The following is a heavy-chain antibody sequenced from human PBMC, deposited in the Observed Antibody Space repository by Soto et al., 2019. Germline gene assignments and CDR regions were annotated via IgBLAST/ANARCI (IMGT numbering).Heavy chain of an antibody. CDR3: ASDPHFGVAPYYFDY. D-gene: IGHD3-3*01. V-gene: IGHV1-18*04. Sequence: SVKVSCMASRYTFTIYGISSLRQAPGQGLERIGWSSAYNGNTNYAQKLQGRVTMTTDTSTRTAYMELRSLRSDDTAVYYCASDPHFGVAPYYFDYWGQGTLVTVSS. J-gene: IGHJ4*02. CDR1: RYTFTIYG. CDR2: SSAYNGNT.